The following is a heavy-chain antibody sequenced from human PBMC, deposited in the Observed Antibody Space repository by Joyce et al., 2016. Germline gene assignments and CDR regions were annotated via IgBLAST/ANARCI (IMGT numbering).Heavy chain of an antibody. Sequence: QVQLVQSGAEVKKPGSSVKVSCRASGDSFSRYSFSWVRQAPGQGLEWMGGTFPTLGTASYARKFQGRVMITADEASETVYMELSSLRSEDTAVYYCARDRSIVTSKVLEYWGQGTLVIVSS. CDR2: TFPTLGTA. CDR1: GDSFSRYS. V-gene: IGHV1-69*01. J-gene: IGHJ4*02. D-gene: IGHD1-26*01. CDR3: ARDRSIVTSKVLEY.